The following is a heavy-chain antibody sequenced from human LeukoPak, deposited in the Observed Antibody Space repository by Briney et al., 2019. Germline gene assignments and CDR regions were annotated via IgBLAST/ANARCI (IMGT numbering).Heavy chain of an antibody. CDR3: ARGGARGSSAFDI. J-gene: IGHJ3*02. D-gene: IGHD3-10*01. V-gene: IGHV4-59*01. Sequence: SETLSLTCTVSGDSISAFYWSWIRQPPGKGLEWIGYIYYSGSTNYNPSPKSRLTILIETSKNQFSLKLRSVTAADTAVYYCARGGARGSSAFDIWGQGTMVTVSS. CDR1: GDSISAFY. CDR2: IYYSGST.